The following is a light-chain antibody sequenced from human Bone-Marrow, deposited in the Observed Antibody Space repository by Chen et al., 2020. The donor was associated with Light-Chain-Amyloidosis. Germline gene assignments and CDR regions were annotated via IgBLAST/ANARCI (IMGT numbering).Light chain of an antibody. J-gene: IGLJ2*01. V-gene: IGLV3-25*03. CDR2: RDT. CDR3: QSADSSGTYEVI. Sequence: SYELTQPPSVSVFPGQTARITCSGDDLPTKYAYWYQQKPGQAPVLVIYRDTERPSGISERFSGSSSGTTATLTISGVQAEDEADYHCQSADSSGTYEVIFGGGTKLTVL. CDR1: DLPTKY.